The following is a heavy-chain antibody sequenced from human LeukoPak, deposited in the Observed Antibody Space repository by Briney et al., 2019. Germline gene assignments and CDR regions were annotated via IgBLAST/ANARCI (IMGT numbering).Heavy chain of an antibody. CDR2: ISSSSSYI. CDR3: ARDTIAAAGGFFYYFMDV. D-gene: IGHD6-13*01. CDR1: GFTFSSYS. Sequence: GGSLRLSCAASGFTFSSYSMNWVRQAPGKGLEWVSSISSSSSYIYYADSVKGRFTISRDNAKNSLYLQMNSLRAEDTAVYYCARDTIAAAGGFFYYFMDVWGKGTTVTVSS. V-gene: IGHV3-21*01. J-gene: IGHJ6*03.